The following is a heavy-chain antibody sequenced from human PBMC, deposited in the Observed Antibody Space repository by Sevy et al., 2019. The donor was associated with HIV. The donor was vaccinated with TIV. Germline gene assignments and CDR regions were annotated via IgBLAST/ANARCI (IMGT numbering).Heavy chain of an antibody. V-gene: IGHV3-23*01. CDR1: GFTFSKYS. D-gene: IGHD2-8*01. CDR3: AREGFTKTNDY. Sequence: GGSLRLSCAASGFTFSKYSMSWVRQPPGKGLEWVSTLSFGCGEINHADSVKGRFTISRDNSKNALYLQMNNLRAEDTAVYYCAREGFTKTNDYWGQGTLVTVSS. CDR2: LSFGCGEI. J-gene: IGHJ4*02.